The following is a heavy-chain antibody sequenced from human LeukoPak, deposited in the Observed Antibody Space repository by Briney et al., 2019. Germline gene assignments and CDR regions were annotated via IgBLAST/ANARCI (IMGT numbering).Heavy chain of an antibody. CDR3: VEGSSRGGENWFGP. J-gene: IGHJ5*02. D-gene: IGHD1-26*01. CDR2: IYTSGST. Sequence: TSETLSLTCTVSGGSISSYYWSWIRQPAGKGLEWIGRIYTSGSTNYNPSLKSRVTMSVDTSKNQFSLKLSSVTAADTAVYYCVEGSSRGGENWFGPLGQGTLVPGPS. V-gene: IGHV4-4*07. CDR1: GGSISSYY.